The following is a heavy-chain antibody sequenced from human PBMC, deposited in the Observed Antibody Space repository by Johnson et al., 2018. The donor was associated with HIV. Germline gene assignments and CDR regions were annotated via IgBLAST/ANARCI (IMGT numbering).Heavy chain of an antibody. J-gene: IGHJ3*02. D-gene: IGHD1-26*01. CDR2: IYSGGSP. Sequence: VQLVESGGGLVQPGVSLRLSCAASGFTVSSNYMSWVRQAPGKGLARVSVIYSGGSPYYADPVQGRFTISRDNSKNTLYLQMNSLRAEDTAVYYCAKVGAKVPDAFDIWGQGTMVTVSS. V-gene: IGHV3-53*01. CDR3: AKVGAKVPDAFDI. CDR1: GFTVSSNY.